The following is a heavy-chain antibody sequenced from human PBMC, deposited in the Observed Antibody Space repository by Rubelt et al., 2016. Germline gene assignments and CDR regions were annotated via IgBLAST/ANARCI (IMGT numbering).Heavy chain of an antibody. CDR2: IYYSGST. D-gene: IGHD6-13*01. V-gene: IGHV4-39*01. Sequence: QMQLQESGPGLVKASETLSLTCSISGGSITNYYWSWIRQPPGKGLEWIGSIYYSGSTYYNPSLKSRVTISVDTPKNQFSLKLGSVTVAETAVYDLARPSSGGSSWYFAFDIWGQGTMVTVSS. J-gene: IGHJ3*02. CDR1: GGSITNYY. CDR3: ARPSSGGSSWYFAFDI.